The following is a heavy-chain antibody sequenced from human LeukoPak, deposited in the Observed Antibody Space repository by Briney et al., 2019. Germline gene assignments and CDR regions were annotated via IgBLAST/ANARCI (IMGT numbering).Heavy chain of an antibody. D-gene: IGHD1-26*01. CDR3: AKSGSYDYFDY. Sequence: GGSLRLSCAASRFTFSGSWMSWVRQAPGKGLEWVVSINRDESAIFYLASVKGRFTISRDNSKNTLYLQVNSLRAEDTAIYYCAKSGSYDYFDYWGQGTLVTVSS. V-gene: IGHV3-7*03. J-gene: IGHJ4*02. CDR1: RFTFSGSW. CDR2: INRDESAI.